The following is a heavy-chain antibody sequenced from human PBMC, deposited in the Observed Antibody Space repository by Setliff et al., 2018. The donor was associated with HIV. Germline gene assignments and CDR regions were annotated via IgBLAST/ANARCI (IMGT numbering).Heavy chain of an antibody. J-gene: IGHJ4*01. Sequence: SETLSLTCTVSGYPISSGYYWGWIRQPPGKGLEWIAIIHQSGTAHKRPSLKSRVTMSIDTSENLFSLKLSGVTAADTAIYYCARQVGEGKWYLDSWGHGTLVTVSS. CDR1: GYPISSGYY. D-gene: IGHD1-26*01. CDR2: IHQSGTA. CDR3: ARQVGEGKWYLDS. V-gene: IGHV4-38-2*02.